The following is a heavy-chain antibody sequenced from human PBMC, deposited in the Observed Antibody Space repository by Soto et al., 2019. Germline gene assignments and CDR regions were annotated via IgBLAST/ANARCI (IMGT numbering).Heavy chain of an antibody. V-gene: IGHV3-30*02. CDR3: AKDFFGGVIESLYYFDY. D-gene: IGHD3-16*02. J-gene: IGHJ4*02. Sequence: GGSLRLSCAASGFTFSSYGMHWVRQAPGKGLEWVAVIWYDGSNKYYADSVKGRFTISRDNSKNTLYLQMNSLRAEDTAVYYCAKDFFGGVIESLYYFDYWGQGTLVTVSS. CDR1: GFTFSSYG. CDR2: IWYDGSNK.